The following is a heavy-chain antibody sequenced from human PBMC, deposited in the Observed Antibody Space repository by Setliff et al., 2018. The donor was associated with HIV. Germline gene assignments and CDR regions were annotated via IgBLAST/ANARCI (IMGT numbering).Heavy chain of an antibody. CDR1: GGSFTSYY. CDR2: INHSGST. Sequence: SETLSLTCAVYGGSFTSYYWSWIRQPPGKGLEWIGEINHSGSTNYNPSLKSRVTISVDTSKNQFSLKLSSVTAADTAVYYCARGVPPDLYYDSSHGYDAFDIWGQGTMVTVSS. J-gene: IGHJ3*02. CDR3: ARGVPPDLYYDSSHGYDAFDI. V-gene: IGHV4-34*01. D-gene: IGHD3-22*01.